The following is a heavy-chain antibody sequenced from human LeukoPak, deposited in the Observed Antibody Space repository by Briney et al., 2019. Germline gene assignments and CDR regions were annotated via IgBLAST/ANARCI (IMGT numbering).Heavy chain of an antibody. V-gene: IGHV1-8*02. CDR1: GYTFTGYY. CDR2: MNPNSGNT. Sequence: ASVKVSCKASGYTFTGYYMHWVRQATGQGLEWMGWMNPNSGNTGYAQKFQGRVTMTRNTSISTAYMELSSLRSEDTAVYYCARGQWGYYGSGNDNYWGQGTLVTVSS. J-gene: IGHJ4*02. D-gene: IGHD3-10*01. CDR3: ARGQWGYYGSGNDNY.